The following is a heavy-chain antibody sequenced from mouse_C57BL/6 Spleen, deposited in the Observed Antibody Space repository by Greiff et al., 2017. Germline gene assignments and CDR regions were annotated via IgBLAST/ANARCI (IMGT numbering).Heavy chain of an antibody. CDR3: ARARYGNYVAMDY. CDR1: GYSFTDYN. D-gene: IGHD2-10*02. J-gene: IGHJ4*01. CDR2: INPNYGTT. Sequence: VQLQQSGPELVKPGASVKISCKASGYSFTDYNMNWVKQSTGKSLEWIGVINPNYGTTSYNQKFKGKATLTVDQSSSTAYMKLNSLTSEDSAVYYCARARYGNYVAMDYWGQGTSVTVSS. V-gene: IGHV1-39*01.